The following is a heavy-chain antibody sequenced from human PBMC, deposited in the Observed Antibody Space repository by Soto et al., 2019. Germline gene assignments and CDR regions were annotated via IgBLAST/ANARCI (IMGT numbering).Heavy chain of an antibody. CDR1: GFTFSSYA. V-gene: IGHV3-23*01. Sequence: EVQLLESGGGLVQPGGSLRLSCAASGFTFSSYAMSWVRQSPGKGLEWVSAISGSGGSTYYADSVKGRFTISRDNSKNTLYLQMTGLRAEDTAVYYCAKDFVSDWLVVGPDAFDIWGQGTMVTVSS. J-gene: IGHJ3*02. CDR2: ISGSGGST. D-gene: IGHD6-19*01. CDR3: AKDFVSDWLVVGPDAFDI.